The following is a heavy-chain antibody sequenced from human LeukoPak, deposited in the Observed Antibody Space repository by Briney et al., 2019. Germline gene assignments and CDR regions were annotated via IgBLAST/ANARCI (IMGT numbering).Heavy chain of an antibody. J-gene: IGHJ4*01. D-gene: IGHD6-19*01. Sequence: QAGGSLRLSCAASGFTFSNSAMSWVRQAPGKGLEWVSTLSGSGITTYYADSVKGRFTISRDNSKNTLYPQMNSLRAEDTAVYYCAKGIYSSGWSYFDYWGHGTLVTVSS. V-gene: IGHV3-23*01. CDR2: LSGSGITT. CDR3: AKGIYSSGWSYFDY. CDR1: GFTFSNSA.